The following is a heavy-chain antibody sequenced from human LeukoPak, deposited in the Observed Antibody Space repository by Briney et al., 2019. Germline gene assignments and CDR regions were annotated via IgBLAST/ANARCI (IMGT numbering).Heavy chain of an antibody. CDR2: ICGHGISI. CDR3: AKEDGSYGSGRYYYFDY. J-gene: IGHJ4*02. Sequence: GGSLRLSCGASGFTFSNYAMSWVRQAPGKGLEWVSGICGHGISIYYADSVKGRFTISRDNSKSTLYLVMNSLRAEDTAVYYCAKEDGSYGSGRYYYFDYWGQGTLVTVSS. V-gene: IGHV3-23*01. D-gene: IGHD3-10*01. CDR1: GFTFSNYA.